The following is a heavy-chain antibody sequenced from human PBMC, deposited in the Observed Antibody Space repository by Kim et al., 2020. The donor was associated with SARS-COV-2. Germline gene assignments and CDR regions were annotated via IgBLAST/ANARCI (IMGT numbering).Heavy chain of an antibody. J-gene: IGHJ4*02. V-gene: IGHV3-33*06. CDR2: IWYDGSNK. CDR3: AKGGYCSSTSCWYYFDY. CDR1: GFTFSSYG. Sequence: GGSLRLSCAASGFTFSSYGMHWVRQAPGKGLEWVAVIWYDGSNKYYADSVKGRFTISRDNSKNTLYLQMNSLRAEDTAVYYCAKGGYCSSTSCWYYFDYWGQGTLVTVSS. D-gene: IGHD2-2*01.